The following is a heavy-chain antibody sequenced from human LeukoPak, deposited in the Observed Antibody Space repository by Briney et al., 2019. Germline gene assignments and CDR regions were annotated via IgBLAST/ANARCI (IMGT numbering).Heavy chain of an antibody. D-gene: IGHD6-6*01. CDR3: ARHGGSTGGSSYYYYMDV. CDR1: GYRFTTYW. CDR2: IYPGDSDT. J-gene: IGHJ6*03. V-gene: IGHV5-51*01. Sequence: GESLEISCTGSGYRFTTYWIAWVRQMPGKGLEWLGIIYPGDSDTRYSPSFQGQVTISADKSISTTYLQWSSLKASDTAMYYCARHGGSTGGSSYYYYMDVWGKGTTVTVSS.